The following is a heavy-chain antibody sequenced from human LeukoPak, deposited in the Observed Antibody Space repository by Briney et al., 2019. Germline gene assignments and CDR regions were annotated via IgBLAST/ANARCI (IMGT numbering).Heavy chain of an antibody. CDR2: IYPGDSDT. J-gene: IGHJ4*02. CDR3: ARGRGYSYNYYYFDY. CDR1: GFTFTTYW. D-gene: IGHD5-12*01. V-gene: IGHV5-51*01. Sequence: GESLKISCQGSGFTFTTYWIGWVRQMPGKGLEWLGIIYPGDSDTGYSPYFQGQVTISADKSITTAYLQWSSLKASDTAIYYCARGRGYSYNYYYFDYWGQGTLVTVSS.